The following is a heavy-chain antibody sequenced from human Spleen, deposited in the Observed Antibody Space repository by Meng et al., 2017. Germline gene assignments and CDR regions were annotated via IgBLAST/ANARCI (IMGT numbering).Heavy chain of an antibody. CDR3: ASFGRSGYSLDY. CDR1: GYTFTSYD. Sequence: ASVKVSCKASGYTFTSYDINWVRQAPGQGLEWMGWISAYNGNTNYAQKLQGRVTMTTDTSTSTAYMELRSLRSDDTAVYYCASFGRSGYSLDYWGQGTLVTVSS. CDR2: ISAYNGNT. J-gene: IGHJ4*02. D-gene: IGHD3-22*01. V-gene: IGHV1-18*01.